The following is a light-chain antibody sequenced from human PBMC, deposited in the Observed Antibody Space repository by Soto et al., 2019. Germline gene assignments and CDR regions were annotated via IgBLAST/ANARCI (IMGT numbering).Light chain of an antibody. J-gene: IGKJ4*01. V-gene: IGKV3-15*01. Sequence: EIVMTQSPATLSVSPGERATLSCRASQSVSSNLAWYQQKPGQAPRLLIYGASTSATGIPARFSCSGSGTEFILTIRCMSSEVFVVYYFQQYNNLPLTFGGGTKVEIK. CDR1: QSVSSN. CDR3: QQYNNLPLT. CDR2: GAS.